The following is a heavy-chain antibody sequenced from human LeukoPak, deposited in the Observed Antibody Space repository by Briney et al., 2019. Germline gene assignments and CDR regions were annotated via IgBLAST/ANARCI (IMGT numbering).Heavy chain of an antibody. D-gene: IGHD2-2*01. V-gene: IGHV4-34*01. CDR2: INHSGST. Sequence: SETLSLTCTVSGGSISSYYWSWIRQPPGKGLEWIGEINHSGSTNYNPSLKSRVTISVDTSKNQFSLKLSSVTAADTAVYYCARVGIVVVPAIGGQFDYWGQGTLVTVSS. CDR1: GGSISSYY. J-gene: IGHJ4*02. CDR3: ARVGIVVVPAIGGQFDY.